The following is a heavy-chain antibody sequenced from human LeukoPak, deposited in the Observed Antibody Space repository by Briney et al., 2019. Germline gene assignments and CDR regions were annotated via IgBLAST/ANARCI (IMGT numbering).Heavy chain of an antibody. J-gene: IGHJ4*02. D-gene: IGHD2/OR15-2a*01. Sequence: SETLSLTCISSGSTISSSYYRCLLRQPPWHLLVLIGSIYYSGSTYYNPSLKSRVTISVDTSKNQFSLKLSSVTAADTAVYYCIRHWRRISLIDYWGQGTLVTVSS. V-gene: IGHV4-39*01. CDR2: IYYSGST. CDR1: SGSTISSSYY. CDR3: IRHWRRISLIDY.